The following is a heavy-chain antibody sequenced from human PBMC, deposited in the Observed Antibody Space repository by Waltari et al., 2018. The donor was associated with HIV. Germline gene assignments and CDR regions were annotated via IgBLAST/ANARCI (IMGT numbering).Heavy chain of an antibody. J-gene: IGHJ2*01. CDR2: INPKSGVT. D-gene: IGHD2-2*01. CDR1: GYTFIDYF. V-gene: IGHV1-2*06. Sequence: QQLLVQSGAEVKKPGDSVKVSCTASGYTFIDYFIHWVRQAPGQGLEWMGRINPKSGVTHYPQKFQGRGIMTRDTSMSTAYMDLTRLRADDTALYFCARGYVQNDLRGLFHLWGRGTSVTVSS. CDR3: ARGYVQNDLRGLFHL.